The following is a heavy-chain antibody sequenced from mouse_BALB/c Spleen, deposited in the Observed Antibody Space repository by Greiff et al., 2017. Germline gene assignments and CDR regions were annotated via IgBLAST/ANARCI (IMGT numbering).Heavy chain of an antibody. D-gene: IGHD2-2*01. J-gene: IGHJ4*01. CDR3: ARRGGYGYAMDY. CDR1: GYTFTDYY. CDR2: VNPYNGGT. Sequence: EVKLMESGPELVKPGASVKMSCKASGYTFTDYYMDWVKQSHGESFEWIGRVNPYNGGTSYNQKFKGKATLTVDKSSSTAYMELNSLTSEDSAVYYCARRGGYGYAMDYWGQGTSVTVSS. V-gene: IGHV1-19*01.